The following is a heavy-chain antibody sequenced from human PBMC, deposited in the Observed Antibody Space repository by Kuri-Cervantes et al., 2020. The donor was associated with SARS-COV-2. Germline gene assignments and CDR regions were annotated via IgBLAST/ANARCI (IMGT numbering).Heavy chain of an antibody. CDR1: GYTFTSYD. D-gene: IGHD6-19*01. CDR2: MNPNSGNT. V-gene: IGHV1-8*02. Sequence: ASVKVSCKASGYTFTSYDINWVRQATGQGLEWMGWMNPNSGNTGYAQKFQGRVTMTRNTSVSTAYMELRSLRSEDTAVYYCARGRLWPRLFGSGWYVLDYWGQGTLVTVSS. CDR3: ARGRLWPRLFGSGWYVLDY. J-gene: IGHJ4*02.